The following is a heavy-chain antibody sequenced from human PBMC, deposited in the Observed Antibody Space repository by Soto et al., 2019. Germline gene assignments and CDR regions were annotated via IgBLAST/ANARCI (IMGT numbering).Heavy chain of an antibody. D-gene: IGHD3-10*01. CDR2: INHSGST. V-gene: IGHV4-34*01. J-gene: IGHJ5*02. CDR3: ASYYGSGSYCNWFDP. CDR1: GGSFSGYY. Sequence: PSETLSLTCAVYGGSFSGYYWSWIRQPPGKGLEWIGEINHSGSTNYNPSLKSRVTISVDTSKNQFSLKLSSVTAADTAVYYCASYYGSGSYCNWFDPWGQGTLVTVSS.